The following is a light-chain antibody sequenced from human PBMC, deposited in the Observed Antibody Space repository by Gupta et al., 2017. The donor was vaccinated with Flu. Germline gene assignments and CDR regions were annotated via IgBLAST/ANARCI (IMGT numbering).Light chain of an antibody. V-gene: IGLV2-14*01. CDR1: SSDVGGYDY. Sequence: QSALTQPASVSGSPGQSITISCTGTSSDVGGYDYVSWYQQYTGKAPKLMIYEVSNRPSGVSNRFSGSKSGNTASLTISGLQAEDETDYYCGSFTSSRTYVFGTGTKVTVL. CDR3: GSFTSSRTYV. J-gene: IGLJ1*01. CDR2: EVS.